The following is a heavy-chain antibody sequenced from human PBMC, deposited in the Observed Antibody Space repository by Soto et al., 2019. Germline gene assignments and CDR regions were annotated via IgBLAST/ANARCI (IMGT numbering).Heavy chain of an antibody. V-gene: IGHV3-11*01. D-gene: IGHD3-10*01. CDR3: AGDPYYYGSAF. CDR2: ISGGGTTT. CDR1: GFGFSDHY. Sequence: QVQLVESGGGLVEPGGSLRLSCAASGFGFSDHYMTWIRQAPGKGLEWVSKISGGGTTTNYADSVKGRFTVSRDNAENSLFLQMNSLRAEDTAVYYCAGDPYYYGSAFWGQGTLVTVSS. J-gene: IGHJ4*02.